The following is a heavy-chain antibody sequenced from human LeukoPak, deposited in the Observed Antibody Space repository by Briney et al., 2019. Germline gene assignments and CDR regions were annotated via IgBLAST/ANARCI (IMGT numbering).Heavy chain of an antibody. CDR3: ATGYCNSTSCYNPMDAFDI. Sequence: PGGSLRLSCAASGFTFSSYGMHWVRQAPGKGLEWVAFIRYDGSNKYYADSVKGRFTISRDNSKDTLYLQMNSLRAEDTAVYYCATGYCNSTSCYNPMDAFDIWGQGTMVTVSS. V-gene: IGHV3-30*02. J-gene: IGHJ3*02. CDR1: GFTFSSYG. D-gene: IGHD2-2*02. CDR2: IRYDGSNK.